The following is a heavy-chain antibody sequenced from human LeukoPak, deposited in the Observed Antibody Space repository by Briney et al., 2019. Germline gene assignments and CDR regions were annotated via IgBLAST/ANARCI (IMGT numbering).Heavy chain of an antibody. CDR1: GGSFSGYY. Sequence: SETLSLTCAVYGGSFSGYYWSWIRQPPGKGLEWIGEINHSGSTNYNPSLKSRVTISVDTSKNQFSLKVSSVTAADTAVYYCARENGGGYWFDPWGQGTLVTVSS. V-gene: IGHV4-34*01. J-gene: IGHJ5*02. CDR2: INHSGST. CDR3: ARENGGGYWFDP. D-gene: IGHD3-10*01.